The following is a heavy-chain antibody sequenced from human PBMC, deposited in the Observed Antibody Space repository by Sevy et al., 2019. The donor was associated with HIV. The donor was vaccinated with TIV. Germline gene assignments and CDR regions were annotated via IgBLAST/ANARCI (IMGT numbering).Heavy chain of an antibody. CDR3: AREIVYSSGLRDRWFDP. V-gene: IGHV7-4-1*02. J-gene: IGHJ5*02. CDR1: GYTFTSYA. Sequence: ASVKVSCKASGYTFTSYAMNWVRQAPGQGLEWMGWINTNTGNPTYAQGFTGRFVFSLDTSVSTAYLQISSLKAEDTAVYYCAREIVYSSGLRDRWFDPWGQGTLVTVSS. D-gene: IGHD6-19*01. CDR2: INTNTGNP.